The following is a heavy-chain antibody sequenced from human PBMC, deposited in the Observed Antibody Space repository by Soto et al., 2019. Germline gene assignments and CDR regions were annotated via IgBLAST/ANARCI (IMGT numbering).Heavy chain of an antibody. CDR1: GGSISSYY. CDR3: ARAYGDYVFDF. D-gene: IGHD4-17*01. J-gene: IGHJ4*02. Sequence: SETLSLTRTVSGGSISSYYWSWIRQPPGKGLEWIGYIYYSGSTNYNPSLKSRVTISVDTSKNHFSLKLSSVTATDTAVYYCARAYGDYVFDFWGQGTLVTVSS. V-gene: IGHV4-59*01. CDR2: IYYSGST.